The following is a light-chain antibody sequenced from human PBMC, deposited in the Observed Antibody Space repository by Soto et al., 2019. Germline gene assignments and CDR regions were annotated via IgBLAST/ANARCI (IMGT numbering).Light chain of an antibody. CDR2: GAT. J-gene: IGKJ1*01. CDR1: QSVSSSH. Sequence: EIVMTQSPSTLSLSPGERAPLSCRASQSVSSSHLAWYQQNPGQAPRLLIYGATSRATGIPDRFSGSGSGTDFTLTISRLEPEDFAVYYCQQYGTSAGTFGQGTKVDIK. CDR3: QQYGTSAGT. V-gene: IGKV3-20*01.